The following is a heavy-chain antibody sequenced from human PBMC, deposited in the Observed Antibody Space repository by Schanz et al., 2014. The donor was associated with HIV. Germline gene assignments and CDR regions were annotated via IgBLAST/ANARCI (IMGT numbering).Heavy chain of an antibody. CDR2: INPVSGNT. CDR3: ARGARYGMDV. V-gene: IGHV1-8*02. CDR1: GYIFTNYR. Sequence: QVQLVQSGSEVKKPGASVRISCKSSGYIFTNYRIHWVRQAPGRGLEWMGWINPVSGNTGYAQQFQGRLTLARTSSTRTLHMELRSLRSDDTAVYYCARGARYGMDVWGQGTTVTVSS. J-gene: IGHJ6*02.